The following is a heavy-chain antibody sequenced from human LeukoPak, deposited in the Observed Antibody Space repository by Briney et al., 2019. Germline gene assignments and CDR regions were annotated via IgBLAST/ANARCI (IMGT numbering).Heavy chain of an antibody. CDR3: AYHTSPSY. D-gene: IGHD1-26*01. CDR2: IYYSGST. V-gene: IGHV4-39*01. J-gene: IGHJ4*02. Sequence: SETLSLTCTVSGGSISSSSYSWGWIRQPPGKGLEWIGRIYYSGSTYYNPSLKSRVTISVDTSQNQFSLKVHSVTAADTAVYYCAYHTSPSYWGQGTLVTVSS. CDR1: GGSISSSSYS.